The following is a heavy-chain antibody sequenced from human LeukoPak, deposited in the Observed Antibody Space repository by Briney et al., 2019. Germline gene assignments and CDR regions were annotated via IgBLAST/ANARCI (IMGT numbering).Heavy chain of an antibody. V-gene: IGHV1-46*03. Sequence: ASVKVSCKASGYTFTDYYIHWVRQAPGRGPEYVGVFNPSAGTSHSPQRFRGRVSLTSDTSASTVYVEVGSLKSEDTAIYYCVRELRGGYFDFWGRGTLVTVSS. CDR1: GYTFTDYY. D-gene: IGHD2-21*01. CDR2: FNPSAGTS. CDR3: VRELRGGYFDF. J-gene: IGHJ4*02.